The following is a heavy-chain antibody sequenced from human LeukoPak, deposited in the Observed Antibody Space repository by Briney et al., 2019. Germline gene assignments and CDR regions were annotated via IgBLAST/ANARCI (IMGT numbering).Heavy chain of an antibody. CDR2: INPSGGST. V-gene: IGHV1-46*01. J-gene: IGHJ4*02. CDR1: GYTFTSYY. Sequence: ASVKVSCKSSGYTFTSYYMHWVRQAPGQGLEWMGIINPSGGSTSYAQKFQGRVTMTRDTSTSTAYMELRSLRSDDTAVYHCARGKDPHRNPAMVEFDYWGQGTLVTVSS. CDR3: ARGKDPHRNPAMVEFDY. D-gene: IGHD5-18*01.